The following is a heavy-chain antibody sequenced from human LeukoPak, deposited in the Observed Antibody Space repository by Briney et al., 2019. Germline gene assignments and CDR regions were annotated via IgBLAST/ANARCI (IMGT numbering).Heavy chain of an antibody. CDR1: GFTFTSYA. D-gene: IGHD3-10*01. Sequence: GGSLTLSCAASGFTFTSYAMSWVRQAPSKGRDGVSPISGSGWSTYYADSVKGRFTISRDNSTNTLYLQMNSLRAEDTAVYYCAKDQTMVRGNFDYWGQGTLVTVSS. CDR2: ISGSGWST. J-gene: IGHJ4*02. CDR3: AKDQTMVRGNFDY. V-gene: IGHV3-23*01.